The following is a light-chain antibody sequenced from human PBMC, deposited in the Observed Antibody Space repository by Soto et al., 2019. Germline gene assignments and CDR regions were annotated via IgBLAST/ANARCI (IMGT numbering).Light chain of an antibody. V-gene: IGKV3-20*01. CDR2: GAS. J-gene: IGKJ3*01. CDR1: QSVSSSY. CDR3: QQYGSSPGFT. Sequence: EVAMSQSPATLSVSPGERATLSCRASQSVSSSYLAWYQQKPGQAPRLLIYGASSRATGIPDRFSGSGSGTDFTLTISRLEPEDFAVYYCQQYGSSPGFTFGPGTKVDIK.